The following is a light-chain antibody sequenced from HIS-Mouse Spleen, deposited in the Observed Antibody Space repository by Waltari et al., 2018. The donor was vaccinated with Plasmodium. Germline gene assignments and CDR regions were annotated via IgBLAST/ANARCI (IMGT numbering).Light chain of an antibody. J-gene: IGLJ1*01. Sequence: QAALTQPASVSGSPGQSITISCTRTSSDVGRSNPVSWYQQHPGKAPKLMIYEGSKRPSGVSNRFSGSKSGNTASLTISGLQAEDEADYYCCSYAGSSTYVFGTGTKVTVL. CDR3: CSYAGSSTYV. CDR2: EGS. V-gene: IGLV2-23*01. CDR1: SSDVGRSNP.